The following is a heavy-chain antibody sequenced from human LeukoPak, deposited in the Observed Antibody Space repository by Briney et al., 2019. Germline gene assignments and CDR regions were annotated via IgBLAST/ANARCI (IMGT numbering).Heavy chain of an antibody. CDR2: INHSGST. J-gene: IGHJ4*02. Sequence: NPSETLSLTCAVYGGSFSGYYWSWIRQPPGKGLEWIGEINHSGSTNYNPSLKSRVTISVDTSKNQFSLKLSSVTAADTAVYYCARRASQPPRRYFDYWGQGTLVTVSS. V-gene: IGHV4-34*01. CDR1: GGSFSGYY. CDR3: ARRASQPPRRYFDY. D-gene: IGHD2-2*01.